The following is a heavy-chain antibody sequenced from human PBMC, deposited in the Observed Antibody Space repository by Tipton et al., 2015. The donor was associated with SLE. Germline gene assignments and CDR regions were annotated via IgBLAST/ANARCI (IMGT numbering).Heavy chain of an antibody. J-gene: IGHJ3*01. CDR2: ISGSGANT. Sequence: SLRLSCAASGFTFSSYGMSWVRQAPGKGLEWVSGISGSGANTYYADSVKGRFTISRDNSKRTLNLQMNSLRAEDTAVYYCARGGDTYFYDGSGYRSDFDVWGPGTMVTVSS. CDR1: GFTFSSYG. D-gene: IGHD3-22*01. V-gene: IGHV3-23*01. CDR3: ARGGDTYFYDGSGYRSDFDV.